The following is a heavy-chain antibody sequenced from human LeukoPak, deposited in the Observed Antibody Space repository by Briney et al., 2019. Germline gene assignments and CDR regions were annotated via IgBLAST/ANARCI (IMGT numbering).Heavy chain of an antibody. V-gene: IGHV3-7*01. Sequence: GGSLRLSCAASGFTFSSYWMSWVRQAPGKGLEWVANIKQDGSEKYVDSVKGRFTISRDDAKNSLYLQMNSLRAEDMALYYCASGRQLGYWGQGTLVTVSS. D-gene: IGHD3-16*01. CDR2: IKQDGSEK. CDR1: GFTFSSYW. CDR3: ASGRQLGY. J-gene: IGHJ4*02.